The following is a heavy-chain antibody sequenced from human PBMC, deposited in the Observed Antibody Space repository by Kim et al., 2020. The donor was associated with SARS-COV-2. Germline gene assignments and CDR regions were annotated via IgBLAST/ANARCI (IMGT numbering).Heavy chain of an antibody. Sequence: ASVKVSCKASGYTFTSHGISWVRQAPGQGLEWMGWISAYNGNTNYAQKLQGRVTMTTDTSTSTAYMELRSLRSDDTAVYYCARADRYSSGWYPDYWGQGTLVTVSS. CDR2: ISAYNGNT. CDR3: ARADRYSSGWYPDY. V-gene: IGHV1-18*04. J-gene: IGHJ4*02. CDR1: GYTFTSHG. D-gene: IGHD6-19*01.